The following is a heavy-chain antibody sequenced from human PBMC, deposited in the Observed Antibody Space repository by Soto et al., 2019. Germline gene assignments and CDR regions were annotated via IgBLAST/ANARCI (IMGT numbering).Heavy chain of an antibody. D-gene: IGHD3-9*01. CDR3: AKDREDILTGYCDY. V-gene: IGHV3-23*01. Sequence: GXSLRLSCAASGFTFSSYAISWVHQAPGKGLEWVSAISGSGGSTYYADSVKGRFTISRDNSKNTLYLQMNSLRAEDTAVYYCAKDREDILTGYCDYWGQGTLVTVSS. J-gene: IGHJ4*02. CDR2: ISGSGGST. CDR1: GFTFSSYA.